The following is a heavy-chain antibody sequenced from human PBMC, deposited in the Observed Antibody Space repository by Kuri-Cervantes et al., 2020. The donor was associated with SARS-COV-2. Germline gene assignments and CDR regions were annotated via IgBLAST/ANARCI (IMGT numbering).Heavy chain of an antibody. J-gene: IGHJ3*01. D-gene: IGHD3-3*01. CDR3: PRESRLDFAFWGRYSGGTFDF. V-gene: IGHV3-74*01. CDR2: INPDGSYT. CDR1: GFTFSGHW. Sequence: GGPLRLSCAPSGFTFSGHWRHWVRQAPGKGLVWVSRINPDGSYTNNADYVKGRFTISRDNSENSLFLQMSFLRAEDTAVYYSPRESRLDFAFWGRYSGGTFDFWGQGTLVTVSS.